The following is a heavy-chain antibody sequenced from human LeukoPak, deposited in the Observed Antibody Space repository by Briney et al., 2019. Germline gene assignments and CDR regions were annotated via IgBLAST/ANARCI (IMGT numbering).Heavy chain of an antibody. CDR2: IYYSESP. V-gene: IGHV4-59*08. CDR3: ARHQFRGREQWLVGYAFDI. D-gene: IGHD6-19*01. J-gene: IGHJ3*02. Sequence: PSETLSLTCTVSGGSISTYYWSWIRQPPGKGLEWIGYIYYSESPNYNPSLKSRVTISVDTSKNQFSLKLSSVTAADTAVYYCARHQFRGREQWLVGYAFDIWGQGTMVTVSS. CDR1: GGSISTYY.